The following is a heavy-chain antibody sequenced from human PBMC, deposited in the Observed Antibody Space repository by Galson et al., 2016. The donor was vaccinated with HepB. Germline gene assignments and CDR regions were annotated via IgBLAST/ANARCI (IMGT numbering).Heavy chain of an antibody. Sequence: SLRLSCAASGFTFSSCAMGWVRQAPGKGLQWVSIINHNGDDPYYADPVKGRYTISRDNSKKTVFLQMKSVRGEDTAVYYCAKSPASGWSTDFFDDWGQGTLVTVSS. CDR3: AKSPASGWSTDFFDD. V-gene: IGHV3-23*01. CDR1: GFTFSSCA. D-gene: IGHD6-19*01. CDR2: INHNGDDP. J-gene: IGHJ4*02.